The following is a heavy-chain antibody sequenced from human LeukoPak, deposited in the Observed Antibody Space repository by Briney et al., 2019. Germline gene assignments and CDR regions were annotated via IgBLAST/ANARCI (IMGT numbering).Heavy chain of an antibody. D-gene: IGHD3-22*01. CDR3: ASGSPYYYDSSGYYSDY. V-gene: IGHV3-23*01. CDR2: ISGSGGST. Sequence: GGSLRLSCAASGFTFSSYAMSWVRQAPGKGLEWVSAISGSGGSTYYADSVKGRFTISRDNSKNTLYLQMNSLRAEDTAVYYCASGSPYYYDSSGYYSDYWGQGTLVTVSS. CDR1: GFTFSSYA. J-gene: IGHJ4*02.